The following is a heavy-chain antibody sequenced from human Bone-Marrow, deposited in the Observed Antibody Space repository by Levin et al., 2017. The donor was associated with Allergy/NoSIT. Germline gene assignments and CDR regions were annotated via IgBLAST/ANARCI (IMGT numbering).Heavy chain of an antibody. V-gene: IGHV1-46*01. J-gene: IGHJ6*03. Sequence: ASVKVSCKASGYTFTSYFMHWVRQAPGQGLEWMGIINPTTGSTTYAQRFQGRVTMTRDTSTSTVYMELRSLRSEDTAVYYCARDRTDVDMVTSGYYYYYMDVWGKGTTVTVSS. D-gene: IGHD5-24*01. CDR2: INPTTGST. CDR3: ARDRTDVDMVTSGYYYYYMDV. CDR1: GYTFTSYF.